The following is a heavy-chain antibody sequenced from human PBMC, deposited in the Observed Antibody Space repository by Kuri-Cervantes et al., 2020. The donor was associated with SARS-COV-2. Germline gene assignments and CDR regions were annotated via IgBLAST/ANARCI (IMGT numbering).Heavy chain of an antibody. J-gene: IGHJ4*02. CDR3: ARSNLRGDFDH. V-gene: IGHV3-30*02. Sequence: GESLKISCAASGFTFSSYGMHWVRQAPGKGLEWVTFILHDGSNRYYADSVKGRFTVSRDNSVNTVYLQLNNLRPEDTAVYYCARSNLRGDFDHWGQGTLVTVSS. CDR2: ILHDGSNR. D-gene: IGHD3-10*01. CDR1: GFTFSSYG.